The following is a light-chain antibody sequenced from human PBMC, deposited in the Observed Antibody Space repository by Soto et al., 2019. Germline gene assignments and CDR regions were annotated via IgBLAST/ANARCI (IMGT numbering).Light chain of an antibody. CDR1: QDISNY. V-gene: IGKV1-33*01. Sequence: DIQMTQSHSSLSASVGDRVTITCQASQDISNYLNWYQQTPGKAPKLLIYDASNLETGVPSRFSGGGSGTDFTFIISRLQPEDIATYFCQQYDNLPITFGQGTRLEIK. CDR2: DAS. CDR3: QQYDNLPIT. J-gene: IGKJ5*01.